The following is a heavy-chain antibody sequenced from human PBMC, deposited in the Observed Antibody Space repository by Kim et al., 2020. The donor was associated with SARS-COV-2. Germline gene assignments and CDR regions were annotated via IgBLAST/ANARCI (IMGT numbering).Heavy chain of an antibody. Sequence: GGSLRLSCTASGFTFGDYAMSWFRQAPGKGLEWVGFIRSKAYGGTTEYAASVKGRFTISRDDSKSIAYLQMNSLKTEDTAVYYCTRARSAYYYDSSGYHYYFDYWGQGTLVTVSS. J-gene: IGHJ4*02. CDR2: IRSKAYGGTT. CDR3: TRARSAYYYDSSGYHYYFDY. D-gene: IGHD3-22*01. CDR1: GFTFGDYA. V-gene: IGHV3-49*03.